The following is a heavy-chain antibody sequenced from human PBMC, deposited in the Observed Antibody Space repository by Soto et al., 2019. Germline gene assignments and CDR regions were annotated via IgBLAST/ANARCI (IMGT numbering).Heavy chain of an antibody. CDR3: ARDYNDFWSGFVG. CDR2: INAGNGNT. D-gene: IGHD3-3*01. CDR1: GYTFTSYA. Sequence: GASVKVSCKASGYTFTSYAMHWVRQAPGQRLEWMGWINAGNGNTKYSQKFQGRVTITRDTSASTAYMELSSLRSEDTAVYYCARDYNDFWSGFVGWGQGTLVTVSS. J-gene: IGHJ4*02. V-gene: IGHV1-3*01.